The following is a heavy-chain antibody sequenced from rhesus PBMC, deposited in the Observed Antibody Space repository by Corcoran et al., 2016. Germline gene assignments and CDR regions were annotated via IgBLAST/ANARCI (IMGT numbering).Heavy chain of an antibody. CDR1: GASISSYW. V-gene: IGHV4-80*01. Sequence: QVQLQESGPGLVKPSETLSLTCAVSGASISSYWWSWIRQPPGKGLEWIGESNGNSGNTYYKPPLKSPVTSSQDASKNQFSLKLRSVTAADTAVYYCARRDNVYYFDYWGQGVLVTVSS. D-gene: IGHD1-20*01. CDR2: SNGNSGNT. CDR3: ARRDNVYYFDY. J-gene: IGHJ4*01.